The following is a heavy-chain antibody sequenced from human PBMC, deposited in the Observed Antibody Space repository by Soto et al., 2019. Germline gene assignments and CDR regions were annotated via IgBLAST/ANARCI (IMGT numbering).Heavy chain of an antibody. Sequence: SGPTLVNPTEPLTLTCTVSGFSLSNAGMGVSWIRQPPGKALEWLAHIFSSDEKSYRTSLETRLTVSKDTSKSQVVLTMTNMDPLDTATYYCARAVDRAISDIWFDPWGQGTQVTVSS. CDR3: ARAVDRAISDIWFDP. CDR1: GFSLSNAGMG. V-gene: IGHV2-26*01. D-gene: IGHD5-18*01. J-gene: IGHJ5*02. CDR2: IFSSDEK.